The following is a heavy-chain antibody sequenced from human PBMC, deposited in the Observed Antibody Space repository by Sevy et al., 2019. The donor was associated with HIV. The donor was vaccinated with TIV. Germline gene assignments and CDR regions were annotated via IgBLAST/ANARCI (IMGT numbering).Heavy chain of an antibody. CDR1: GFTFNIYS. D-gene: IGHD2-8*01. V-gene: IGHV3-23*01. Sequence: GGSLRLSCAASGFTFNIYSMGWVRQTPGKGLEWAATLSFGCGKINHADSVKGRFTMSRDDSKNAVYLQMNNLRVEDTAIYSCAREGCTKPHDYWGQGTLVTVSS. CDR2: LSFGCGKI. J-gene: IGHJ4*02. CDR3: AREGCTKPHDY.